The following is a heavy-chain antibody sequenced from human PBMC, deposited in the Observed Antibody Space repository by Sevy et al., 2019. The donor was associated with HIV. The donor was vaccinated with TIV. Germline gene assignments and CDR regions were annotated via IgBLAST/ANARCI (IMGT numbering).Heavy chain of an antibody. D-gene: IGHD3-22*01. J-gene: IGHJ4*02. Sequence: ASVKVSCKVSGYTLSQLSMHWVRQAPGKGLEWVGTFDPEDGRTIYAQKFQGRVTMTEDTSTDTAYMELNSLNSEDTAVYYCATTKDYYDSSGYPFDYWGQGTQVNVSS. V-gene: IGHV1-24*01. CDR3: ATTKDYYDSSGYPFDY. CDR2: FDPEDGRT. CDR1: GYTLSQLS.